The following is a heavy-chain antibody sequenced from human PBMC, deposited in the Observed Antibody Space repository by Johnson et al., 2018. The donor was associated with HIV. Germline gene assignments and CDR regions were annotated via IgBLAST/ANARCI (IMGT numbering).Heavy chain of an antibody. J-gene: IGHJ3*02. CDR1: GFTFSSFG. V-gene: IGHV3-66*01. Sequence: EVQVLESGGGVVQPGRSLRLSCAATGFTFSSFGMHWVRQDPGKGLEWVALIYSGGSTYYTDSVKGRFTISRDNSNNKLYLQMNSLTAEDTAMYFCARNPFPRFYALEIWGQGTMVTVSS. CDR3: ARNPFPRFYALEI. CDR2: IYSGGST.